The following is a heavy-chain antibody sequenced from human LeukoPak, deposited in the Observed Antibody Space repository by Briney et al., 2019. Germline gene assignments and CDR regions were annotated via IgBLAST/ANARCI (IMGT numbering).Heavy chain of an antibody. D-gene: IGHD3-22*01. J-gene: IGHJ4*02. V-gene: IGHV3-30*18. Sequence: GSLRLSCAASGFTFSSYGMQWVRQAPGKGLEWVAVISYDGSNKYYADSVKGRFTISRDNSKNTLYLQMNSLRAEDTAVYYCAKSGGYYDSRKYYFDYWGQGTLVTVSS. CDR1: GFTFSSYG. CDR2: ISYDGSNK. CDR3: AKSGGYYDSRKYYFDY.